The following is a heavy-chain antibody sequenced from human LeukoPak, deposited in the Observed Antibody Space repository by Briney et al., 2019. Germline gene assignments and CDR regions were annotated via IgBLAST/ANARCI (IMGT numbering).Heavy chain of an antibody. V-gene: IGHV1-69*13. Sequence: SVKVSCKASGGTFSSYAISWVRQAPGQGLEWMGGIIPIFGTANYAQKFQGRVTITADESTSTAYMELSSLRSEDTAVYYCAREYYYDSSGYWYYWGQGTLVTVSS. J-gene: IGHJ4*02. D-gene: IGHD3-22*01. CDR2: IIPIFGTA. CDR1: GGTFSSYA. CDR3: AREYYYDSSGYWYY.